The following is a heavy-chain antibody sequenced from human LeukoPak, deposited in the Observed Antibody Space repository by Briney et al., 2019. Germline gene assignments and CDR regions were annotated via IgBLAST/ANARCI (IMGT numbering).Heavy chain of an antibody. Sequence: SGGSLRLSCAASGFTFSSYDMHWVRQAPGKGLEWVAVISYDESDKNYADSVKGRFTISRDNSNNTLFLQMNSLRAEDTAVYSCARAATVTMKVGVAPNWFDPWGQATLVTVSS. J-gene: IGHJ5*02. CDR3: ARAATVTMKVGVAPNWFDP. CDR1: GFTFSSYD. V-gene: IGHV3-30*03. D-gene: IGHD4-17*01. CDR2: ISYDESDK.